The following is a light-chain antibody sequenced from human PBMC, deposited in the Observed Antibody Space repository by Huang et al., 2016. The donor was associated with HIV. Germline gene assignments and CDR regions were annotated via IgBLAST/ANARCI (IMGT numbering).Light chain of an antibody. CDR1: QSVSIN. Sequence: EIVLTQSPVTLSVSPGETVTLSCRTSQSVSINLAWYQHKPAQPPRLLIHSASARATSVPARFSGGGCGTEFTLTISGLQSEDFAIYYCQQYNNWPPLYSFGQGTRLEIK. V-gene: IGKV3-15*01. CDR2: SAS. J-gene: IGKJ2*03. CDR3: QQYNNWPPLYS.